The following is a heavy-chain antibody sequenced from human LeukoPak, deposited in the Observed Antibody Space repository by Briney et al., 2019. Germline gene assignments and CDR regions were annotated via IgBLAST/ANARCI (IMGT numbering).Heavy chain of an antibody. D-gene: IGHD6-19*01. V-gene: IGHV1-2*06. CDR1: GYSFTGYY. CDR2: INPNSGDT. CDR3: ARVTSSGWYTDF. J-gene: IGHJ4*02. Sequence: GASAKVSCKASGYSFTGYYIQWVRQAPGQGLEWLGRINPNSGDTNYAQKSQGRVTMTRDTSVSTVYMELTRLRSDDTAVYYCARVTSSGWYTDFWGQGTLITVSS.